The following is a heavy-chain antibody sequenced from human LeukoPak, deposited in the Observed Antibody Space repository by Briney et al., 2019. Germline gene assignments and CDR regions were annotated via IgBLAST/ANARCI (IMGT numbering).Heavy chain of an antibody. CDR1: GYTFTSYD. D-gene: IGHD6-25*01. J-gene: IGHJ6*02. CDR2: ISAYNGNT. CDR3: AREAADYYYGMDV. V-gene: IGHV1-18*01. Sequence: ASVKVSCKASGYTFTSYDINWVRQATGQGLEWMGWISAYNGNTNYAQKLQGRVTMTTDTSTSTAYMELRSLRSDDTAVYYCAREAADYYYGMDVWGQGTTVTVSS.